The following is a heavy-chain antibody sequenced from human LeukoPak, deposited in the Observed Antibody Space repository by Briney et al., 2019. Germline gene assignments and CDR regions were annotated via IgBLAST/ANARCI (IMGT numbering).Heavy chain of an antibody. J-gene: IGHJ6*03. V-gene: IGHV1-8*03. Sequence: ASVKVSCKASGYTFTSYDINWVRQATGQGLEWMGWMNPNSGNTGYAQKFQGRVTITRNTSISTAYMELSSLRSEDTAVYYCARGRVQLWLRNYYYYYMDVWGKGTTVTVSS. CDR2: MNPNSGNT. D-gene: IGHD5-18*01. CDR3: ARGRVQLWLRNYYYYYMDV. CDR1: GYTFTSYD.